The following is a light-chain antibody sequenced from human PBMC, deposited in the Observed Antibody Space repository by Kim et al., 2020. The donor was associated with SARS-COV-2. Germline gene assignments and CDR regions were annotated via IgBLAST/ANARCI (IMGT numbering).Light chain of an antibody. CDR1: QSVSSN. J-gene: IGKJ5*01. V-gene: IGKV3-15*01. CDR3: QQYNNWPPIT. Sequence: SPGERATLSCRASQSVSSNLAWYQQKPGQAPRLLIYGAATRATGIPARFSGSGSGTEFTLTISSLQSEDFAVYYCQQYNNWPPITFGQGTRLEIK. CDR2: GAA.